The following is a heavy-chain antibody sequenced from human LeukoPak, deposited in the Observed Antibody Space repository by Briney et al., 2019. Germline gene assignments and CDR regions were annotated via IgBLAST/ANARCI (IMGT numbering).Heavy chain of an antibody. J-gene: IGHJ4*02. CDR1: GFTFSSYA. V-gene: IGHV3-30*04. D-gene: IGHD3-22*01. Sequence: GGSLRLSCAASGFTFSSYAMHWVRQAPGKGLEWVAVISYEGSNKYYADSVKGRFTISRANSKNTLYLQLNSLRAEDTAVYYCACNYYDSSGFDYWGQGTLVTVSS. CDR3: ACNYYDSSGFDY. CDR2: ISYEGSNK.